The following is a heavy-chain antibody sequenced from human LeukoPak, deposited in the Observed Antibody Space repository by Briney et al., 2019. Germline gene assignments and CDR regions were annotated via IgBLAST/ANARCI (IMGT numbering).Heavy chain of an antibody. V-gene: IGHV1-69*04. Sequence: GASVKVSCKASGGTFSSYAISWVRQAPGQGLEWMGRIIPILGIANYAQKFQGRVTITADKSTSTAYMELSSLRSEDTAVYYCARVTMVQGVISTHFDYWGQGTLVTVSS. CDR1: GGTFSSYA. J-gene: IGHJ4*02. CDR2: IIPILGIA. CDR3: ARVTMVQGVISTHFDY. D-gene: IGHD3-10*01.